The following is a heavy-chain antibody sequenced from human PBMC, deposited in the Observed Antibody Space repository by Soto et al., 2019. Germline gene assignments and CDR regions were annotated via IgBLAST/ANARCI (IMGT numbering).Heavy chain of an antibody. CDR1: GYTFTSYG. V-gene: IGHV1-18*01. J-gene: IGHJ3*02. CDR3: ARGLGSGPYDAFDI. CDR2: ISAYNGNA. Sequence: ASVKVSCKASGYTFTSYGISWVRQAPGQGLEWMGWISAYNGNANYAQKLQGRITMTTDTSTSTAYMELRSLRSDDTAVYYCARGLGSGPYDAFDIWGQGTMVTVSS. D-gene: IGHD2-15*01.